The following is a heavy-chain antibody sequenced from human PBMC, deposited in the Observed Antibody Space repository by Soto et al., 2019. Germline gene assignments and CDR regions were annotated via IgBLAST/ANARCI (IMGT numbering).Heavy chain of an antibody. D-gene: IGHD7-27*01. CDR1: GGSFSGYY. CDR2: INHSGST. Sequence: QVQLQQWGAGLLKPSETLSLTCAVYGGSFSGYYWNWIRQPPGQGLEWIGEINHSGSTNYNPSLKSRVTLSVDTSTYQFSPKLSSVAAADTAVYYCARGWGRIFDYWGQGTLVTVSS. CDR3: ARGWGRIFDY. V-gene: IGHV4-34*01. J-gene: IGHJ4*02.